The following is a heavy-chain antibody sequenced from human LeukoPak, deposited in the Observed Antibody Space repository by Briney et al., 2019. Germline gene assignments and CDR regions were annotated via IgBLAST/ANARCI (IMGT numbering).Heavy chain of an antibody. CDR1: GFTFSDYW. D-gene: IGHD3-16*01. CDR3: AKGYVSGGLYYYGMDV. V-gene: IGHV3-7*03. J-gene: IGHJ6*02. CDR2: IKKDGSDK. Sequence: PGGSLRLSCAASGFTFSDYWMSWVRQAPGKGLEWVANIKKDGSDKYYVDSVKGRFTVSRDNAKNPLYLQMNSLRTEDTALYYCAKGYVSGGLYYYGMDVWGQGTTVTVSS.